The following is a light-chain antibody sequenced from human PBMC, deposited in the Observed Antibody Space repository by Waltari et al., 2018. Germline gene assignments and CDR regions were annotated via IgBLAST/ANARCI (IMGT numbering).Light chain of an antibody. Sequence: QSALTQPASVSGSPGQSITISCTGTSSDVGGYNYVSWYQQHPGKAPKLMIYEVSNRPSGVSNRFSGSKSGNTASLTISGLKAEDEADYYCSSYTSSSIWVFGGGTKLTVL. CDR2: EVS. CDR3: SSYTSSSIWV. J-gene: IGLJ3*02. CDR1: SSDVGGYNY. V-gene: IGLV2-14*01.